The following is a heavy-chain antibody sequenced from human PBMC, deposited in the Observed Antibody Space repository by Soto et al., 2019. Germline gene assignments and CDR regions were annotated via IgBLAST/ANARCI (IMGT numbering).Heavy chain of an antibody. V-gene: IGHV1-3*01. Sequence: TPAASVKVSCKASGYTFTSYAMHWVRQAPGQRLEWMGWINAGNGNTKYSQKFQGRVTIARDTSASTAYMELSSLTSEDTAVYYCSVDYYDSSGYYYSYYYGMDVWGQGTTVTVSS. D-gene: IGHD3-22*01. CDR1: GYTFTSYA. J-gene: IGHJ6*02. CDR3: SVDYYDSSGYYYSYYYGMDV. CDR2: INAGNGNT.